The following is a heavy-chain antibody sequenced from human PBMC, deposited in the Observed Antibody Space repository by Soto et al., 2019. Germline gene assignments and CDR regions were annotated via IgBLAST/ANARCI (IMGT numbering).Heavy chain of an antibody. J-gene: IGHJ5*02. Sequence: GASVKVSCKASGGTFSTSAISWVRQAPGQGLKWMGWISAYNGNTNYAQKLQGRVTITTDTSTSTAYMELRSLRSDDTVLYYCSRDCEYSSGLFSNWFDPWGQGTLVTVSS. CDR3: SRDCEYSSGLFSNWFDP. V-gene: IGHV1-18*01. CDR2: ISAYNGNT. D-gene: IGHD6-19*01. CDR1: GGTFSTSA.